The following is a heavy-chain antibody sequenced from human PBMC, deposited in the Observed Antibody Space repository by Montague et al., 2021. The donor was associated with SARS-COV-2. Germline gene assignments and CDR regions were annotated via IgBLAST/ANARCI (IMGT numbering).Heavy chain of an antibody. J-gene: IGHJ3*02. D-gene: IGHD6-13*01. V-gene: IGHV4-39*01. CDR2: IYYSGXT. Sequence: SETLSLTCTASGGSISSSSYYWGWIRQPPGKGLEWIGSIYYSGXTXYXXXXKXRVTISVDTSKNQFSLKLSSVTAADTAVYYCAGSPPGIAAAGTVAAFDIWGQGTMVTVSS. CDR3: AGSPPGIAAAGTVAAFDI. CDR1: GGSISSSSYY.